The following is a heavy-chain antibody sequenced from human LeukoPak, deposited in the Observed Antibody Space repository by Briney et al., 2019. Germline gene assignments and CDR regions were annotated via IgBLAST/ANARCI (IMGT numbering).Heavy chain of an antibody. CDR1: GFTFSSYG. J-gene: IGHJ4*02. V-gene: IGHV3-30*02. CDR2: TRYDGSNK. CDR3: AKDRRDGYNFPDY. Sequence: GGSLRLSCAASGFTFSSYGMHWVRQAPGKGLEWVALTRYDGSNKYYADSVKGRFTISRDNSKNTLYLQMNSLRAEDTAVYYCAKDRRDGYNFPDYWGQGTLVTVSS. D-gene: IGHD5-24*01.